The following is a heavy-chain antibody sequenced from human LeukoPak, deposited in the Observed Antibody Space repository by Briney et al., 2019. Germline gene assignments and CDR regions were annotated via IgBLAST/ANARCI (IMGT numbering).Heavy chain of an antibody. J-gene: IGHJ3*02. Sequence: GESLQISCEGSGYSLTSYWIGWVRQLPGKGLEWMGIIYPGDSDTRYSPSFQGQVTISADKSISTAYLQWSSLKASDTAMYYCAGGGIGQLWSDDAFDIWGQRTLVTVSS. V-gene: IGHV5-51*01. D-gene: IGHD5-18*01. CDR3: AGGGIGQLWSDDAFDI. CDR1: GYSLTSYW. CDR2: IYPGDSDT.